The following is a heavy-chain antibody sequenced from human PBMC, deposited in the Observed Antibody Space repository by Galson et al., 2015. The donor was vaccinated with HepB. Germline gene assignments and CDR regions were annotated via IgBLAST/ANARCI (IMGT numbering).Heavy chain of an antibody. CDR1: GFTFSTYY. J-gene: IGHJ4*02. CDR2: IWFDGSNK. V-gene: IGHV3-33*06. Sequence: SLRLSCAASGFTFSTYYMHWVRQAPGKGLEWVAVIWFDGSNKYYADSVKGRFTISRDNSKNTVYLQLNSLRAEDTAVYYCAKTPVNRDLQLWLDYWGQGTLVTVSS. CDR3: AKTPVNRDLQLWLDY. D-gene: IGHD5-18*01.